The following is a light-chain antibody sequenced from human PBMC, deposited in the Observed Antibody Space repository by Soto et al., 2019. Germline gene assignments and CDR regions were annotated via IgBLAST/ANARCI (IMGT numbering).Light chain of an antibody. J-gene: IGKJ1*01. CDR1: QSVRSSY. Sequence: EIVLTQSPGTLSLPPGERATLSCRASQSVRSSYLAWYQQKFGQAPRLLIYGASSRATGIPDRFSGSGSGTDFTLTISRLGPEDFAVYYCQQYGSSSWTFGQGTKVEIK. CDR3: QQYGSSSWT. V-gene: IGKV3-20*01. CDR2: GAS.